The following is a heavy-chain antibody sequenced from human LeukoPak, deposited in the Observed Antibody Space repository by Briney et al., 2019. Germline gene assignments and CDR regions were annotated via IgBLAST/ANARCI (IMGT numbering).Heavy chain of an antibody. D-gene: IGHD1-26*01. Sequence: GGSLRLSCAASGFTFSNFWMSWVRQAPGKGLEWVSTISGGGGTTYYADSVKGRFTISRDNSKNTLYLQMNSLRAEDTAVYYCAKDSVSYSDYWGQGTLVTVSS. J-gene: IGHJ4*02. V-gene: IGHV3-23*01. CDR3: AKDSVSYSDY. CDR1: GFTFSNFW. CDR2: ISGGGGTT.